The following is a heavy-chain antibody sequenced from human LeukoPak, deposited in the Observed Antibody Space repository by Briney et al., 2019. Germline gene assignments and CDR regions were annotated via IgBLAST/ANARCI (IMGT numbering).Heavy chain of an antibody. Sequence: PSETLSLTCTVSGGSISSYYWSWIRQPAGKGLEWIGRIYSGGSTNYNSSLRSRVTMSVDTSKNQFSLKVTSMTAADTAVYYCARGPGSGWGSFDYWGRGTLVTVSS. D-gene: IGHD6-19*01. V-gene: IGHV4-4*07. CDR2: IYSGGST. J-gene: IGHJ4*02. CDR3: ARGPGSGWGSFDY. CDR1: GGSISSYY.